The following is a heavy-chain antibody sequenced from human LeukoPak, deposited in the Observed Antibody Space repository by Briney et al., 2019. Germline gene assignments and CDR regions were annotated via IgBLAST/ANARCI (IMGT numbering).Heavy chain of an antibody. CDR3: ARLGFCSDGSCYSLDY. J-gene: IGHJ4*02. D-gene: IGHD2-15*01. CDR2: ITSSGPTA. V-gene: IGHV3-11*04. Sequence: GGSLRLSCAASGFTFTNAWMSWVRQAPGMGLEWVSYITSSGPTAFYADSVKGRFNISRDNAQNSLFLQMNNLTAEDTAIHYCARLGFCSDGSCYSLDYWGQGILVTVSS. CDR1: GFTFTNAW.